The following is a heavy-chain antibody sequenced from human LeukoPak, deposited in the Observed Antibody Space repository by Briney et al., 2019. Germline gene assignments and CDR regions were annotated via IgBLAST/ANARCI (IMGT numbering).Heavy chain of an antibody. CDR3: ARDRGYSYGYDY. CDR1: GFTFSSYS. J-gene: IGHJ4*02. V-gene: IGHV3-48*01. Sequence: GGSLRLSCAASGFTFSSYSMNWVRQAPGKGLEWVSSISSSSSTIYYADSVKGRFTISRDNAKNSLYLQMNSLRAEDTAVYYCARDRGYSYGYDYWGQGTLVTVSS. D-gene: IGHD5-18*01. CDR2: ISSSSSTI.